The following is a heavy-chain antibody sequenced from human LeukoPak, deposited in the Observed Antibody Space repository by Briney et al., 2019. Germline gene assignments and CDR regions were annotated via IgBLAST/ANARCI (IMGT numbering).Heavy chain of an antibody. CDR2: ISGDGAST. CDR3: AKDSYASGRPLHTFDV. J-gene: IGHJ3*01. Sequence: GGSLRLSCAASGFTFAIHAMTWVRQAPGKGLEWVSGISGDGASTHYAESLKGQFTISRDNSQNTLFLQMNSLRVEDTAIYYCAKDSYASGRPLHTFDVWGQGTMITVSS. D-gene: IGHD3-10*01. V-gene: IGHV3-23*01. CDR1: GFTFAIHA.